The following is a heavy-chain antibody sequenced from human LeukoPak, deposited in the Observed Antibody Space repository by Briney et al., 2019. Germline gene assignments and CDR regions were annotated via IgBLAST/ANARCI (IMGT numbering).Heavy chain of an antibody. V-gene: IGHV4-38-2*02. Sequence: KSSETLSLTCNVSGGSMSNIYYWGWLRQPPGKGLEWIGTVYHMGNTYYNPSLKSRLTLSLDTSKNQFSLELTSVTAADTAVYYCAREVSSSHDVFDFWGQGTSVTVSS. CDR1: GGSMSNIYY. J-gene: IGHJ3*01. CDR2: VYHMGNT. CDR3: AREVSSSHDVFDF.